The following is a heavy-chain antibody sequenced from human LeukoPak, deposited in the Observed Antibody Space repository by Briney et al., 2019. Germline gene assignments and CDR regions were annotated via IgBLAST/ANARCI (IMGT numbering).Heavy chain of an antibody. CDR1: GFTVSSNY. V-gene: IGHV3-66*02. J-gene: IGHJ4*02. D-gene: IGHD6-19*01. CDR2: IYSGGST. CDR3: ARGRFAVAGTFEY. Sequence: PGGSLRLSCAASGFTVSSNYMSWVRQAPGKGLEWVSVIYSGGSTYYADSVKGRFTISRDNSKNMLYLQLNSLRAEDTAVYYCARGRFAVAGTFEYWGQGTLVTVSS.